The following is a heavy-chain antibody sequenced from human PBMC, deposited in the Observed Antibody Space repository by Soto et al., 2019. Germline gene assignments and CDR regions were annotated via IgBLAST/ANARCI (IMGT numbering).Heavy chain of an antibody. CDR3: AHGSCSSADCYPNPYLDY. CDR2: IYWDDDE. V-gene: IGHV2-5*02. CDR1: GFSLSTTAEG. D-gene: IGHD2-2*01. Sequence: QITLKESGPTLVKPTQTLTLTCTFSGFSLSTTAEGVGWICQPPGKALEWLALIYWDDDERYSPSLKSRLTITKDTSKNQVVLTMTNVDPVDTATYYCAHGSCSSADCYPNPYLDYWGQGILVTVSS. J-gene: IGHJ4*02.